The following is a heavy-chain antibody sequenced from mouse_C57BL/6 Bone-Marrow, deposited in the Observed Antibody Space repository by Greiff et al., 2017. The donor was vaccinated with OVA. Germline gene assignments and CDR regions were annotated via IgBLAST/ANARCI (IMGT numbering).Heavy chain of an antibody. J-gene: IGHJ2*01. V-gene: IGHV1-4*01. CDR2: INPSSGYT. Sequence: QVQLKESGAELARPGASVKMSCKASGYTFTSYTMHWVKQRPGQGLEWIGYINPSSGYTKYNQKFKDKATLTADKSSSTAYMQLSSLTSEDSAVYYCASLYDGYYDYFDYWGQGTTLTVSS. CDR1: GYTFTSYT. CDR3: ASLYDGYYDYFDY. D-gene: IGHD2-3*01.